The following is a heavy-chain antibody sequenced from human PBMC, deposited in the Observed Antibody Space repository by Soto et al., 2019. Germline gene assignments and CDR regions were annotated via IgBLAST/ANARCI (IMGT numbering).Heavy chain of an antibody. Sequence: EVQLLESGGGLVQHGGSLRLSCAASGFTFSSYAMSWVRQAPGKGLEWVSAISGSGGSTYYADSVKGRFTISRDNSKNTLYLQMNSLRAEDTAVYSCAKVRMVDDPDDDYCMDVWGQGTTVTVAS. J-gene: IGHJ6*02. CDR2: ISGSGGST. V-gene: IGHV3-23*01. D-gene: IGHD2-8*01. CDR3: AKVRMVDDPDDDYCMDV. CDR1: GFTFSSYA.